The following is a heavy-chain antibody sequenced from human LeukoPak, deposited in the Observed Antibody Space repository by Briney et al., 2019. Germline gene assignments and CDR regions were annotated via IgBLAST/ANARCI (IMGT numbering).Heavy chain of an antibody. V-gene: IGHV1-46*01. Sequence: ASVKVSCKASGYTFTRYYMHWVRQAPGQGLEWMGIINPSGGSTSYAQKFQGRVTMTRDTSTSTVYMELSSLRSEDTAVYYCARGRSTVAGTYNWFDPWGQGTLVTVSS. D-gene: IGHD6-19*01. J-gene: IGHJ5*02. CDR1: GYTFTRYY. CDR3: ARGRSTVAGTYNWFDP. CDR2: INPSGGST.